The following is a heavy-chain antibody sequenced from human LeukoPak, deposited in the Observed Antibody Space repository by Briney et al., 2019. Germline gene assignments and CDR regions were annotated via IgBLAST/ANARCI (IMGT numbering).Heavy chain of an antibody. J-gene: IGHJ6*04. CDR2: ISWDGGST. CDR3: AKDIVAAAITSGMDV. Sequence: GGFLRLSCAASGFTFDDYAMHWARQAPGKGLEWVSLISWDGGSTYYADSVKGRFTISRDNSKNSLYLQMNSLRAEDTALYYCAKDIVAAAITSGMDVWGKGTTVTVSS. V-gene: IGHV3-43D*04. D-gene: IGHD2-2*02. CDR1: GFTFDDYA.